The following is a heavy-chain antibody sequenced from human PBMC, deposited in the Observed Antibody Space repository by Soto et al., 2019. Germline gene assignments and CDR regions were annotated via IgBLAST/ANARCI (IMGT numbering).Heavy chain of an antibody. CDR2: IYSDGDT. V-gene: IGHV3-53*04. D-gene: IGHD3-16*01. CDR1: GFTLSNNY. CDR3: ARGGGQSYYYMDV. Sequence: PGGSLRLSCASSGFTLSNNYMSWVRQAPGKGLEWVSVIYSDGDTYYADSVKGRFTVSRHNSKNTLYFQMSSLRPEDTAVYYCARGGGQSYYYMDVWGKGTTVTV. J-gene: IGHJ6*03.